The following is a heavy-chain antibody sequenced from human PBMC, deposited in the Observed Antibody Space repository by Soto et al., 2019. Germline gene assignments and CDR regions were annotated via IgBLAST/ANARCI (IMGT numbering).Heavy chain of an antibody. Sequence: EVQLVESGGGLVQPGGSLRLSCAASGFTFSSYSMNWVRQAPGKGLEWVSYISSSSSTIYYADSVKGRFTISRDNAKNSRYLKMNSLRAEVTAVYYCAREGGYLNWFDPWGQGTLVTVSS. CDR1: GFTFSSYS. CDR3: AREGGYLNWFDP. CDR2: ISSSSSTI. J-gene: IGHJ5*02. V-gene: IGHV3-48*01. D-gene: IGHD5-18*01.